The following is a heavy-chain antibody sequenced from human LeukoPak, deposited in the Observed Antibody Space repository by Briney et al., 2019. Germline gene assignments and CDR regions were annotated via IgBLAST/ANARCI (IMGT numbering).Heavy chain of an antibody. CDR3: AKGVPAYYYDSSGYSGAFDI. CDR2: ITDDGYNT. J-gene: IGHJ3*02. V-gene: IGHV3-23*01. Sequence: PGGSLRLSCAASGFTFSAFAMTWVRQAPGKGLEWVSTITDDGYNTYSADSVKGRITFSRDNSKNTLSLQLRSLRAEDTAVYYCAKGVPAYYYDSSGYSGAFDIWGQGTMVTVSS. CDR1: GFTFSAFA. D-gene: IGHD3-22*01.